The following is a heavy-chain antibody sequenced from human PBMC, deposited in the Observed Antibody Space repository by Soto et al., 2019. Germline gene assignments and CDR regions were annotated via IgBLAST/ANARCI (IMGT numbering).Heavy chain of an antibody. D-gene: IGHD3-16*01. CDR3: ARDRVAGIWGDAFDI. V-gene: IGHV1-18*04. CDR2: INPYNANT. J-gene: IGHJ3*02. Sequence: ASVKVSCKTSGYTFTNHGINWVRQAPGQRLEWMGWINPYNANTNYAQELQGRVTMTTDTSTSTAYMDLRSLTSDDTAVYYCARDRVAGIWGDAFDIWGQGTMVTVSS. CDR1: GYTFTNHG.